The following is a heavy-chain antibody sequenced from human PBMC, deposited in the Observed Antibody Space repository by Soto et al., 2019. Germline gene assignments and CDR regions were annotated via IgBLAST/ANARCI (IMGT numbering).Heavy chain of an antibody. CDR2: IKFDGSFT. CDR1: GFTFSDYW. V-gene: IGHV3-74*01. CDR3: ARGLRKYYGVDV. J-gene: IGHJ6*02. Sequence: GGSLRLSCVSSGFTFSDYWIHWVRQAPGKGLVWVSRIKFDGSFTSHADSVKGRFTISRDNARNTVHLQMDSLRAEDTGVYYCARGLRKYYGVDVWGQGTTVTVSS. D-gene: IGHD4-17*01.